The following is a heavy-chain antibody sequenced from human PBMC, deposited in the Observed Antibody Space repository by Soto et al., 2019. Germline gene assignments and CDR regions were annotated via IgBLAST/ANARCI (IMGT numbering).Heavy chain of an antibody. J-gene: IGHJ4*02. CDR3: AREVVTETTLGYFDF. V-gene: IGHV1-69*06. D-gene: IGHD2-21*02. CDR2: IIPMFDTT. CDR1: GGSFGCNA. Sequence: APSVEASRNHSGGSFGCNAISWVGHAPDQVLEWIGDIIPMFDTTNYAPEFQGRVTITADTATTTVYMEVNRLTPDDTAVYYCAREVVTETTLGYFDFWGQGALVTGSA.